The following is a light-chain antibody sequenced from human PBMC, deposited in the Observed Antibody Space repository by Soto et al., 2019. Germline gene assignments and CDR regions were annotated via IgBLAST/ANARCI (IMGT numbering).Light chain of an antibody. V-gene: IGKV3-11*01. CDR2: DAS. CDR1: QGVSSY. Sequence: VLTQSPATLSLSPGERAALSCRASQGVSSYLAWYQQKPGQAPRLLIYDASNRATGIPARFSGSGSGTDFTLTISSLEPEDFAVYYCQQRSNWPLTFGGGTKVEIK. J-gene: IGKJ4*01. CDR3: QQRSNWPLT.